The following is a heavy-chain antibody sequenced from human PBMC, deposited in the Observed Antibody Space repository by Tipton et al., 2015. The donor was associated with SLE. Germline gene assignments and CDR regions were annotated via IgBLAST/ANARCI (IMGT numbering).Heavy chain of an antibody. J-gene: IGHJ4*02. CDR1: GFTFSTYG. V-gene: IGHV3-33*03. CDR3: AKDQGWNAPDFDY. Sequence: SLRLSCAASGFTFSTYGMHWVRQAPGKGLEWVAVIWYDGSNKYYTDSVKGRFTISRDNAKKSLHLQMNSLRAEDTAMYYCAKDQGWNAPDFDYWGQGTLVTVSS. D-gene: IGHD1-1*01. CDR2: IWYDGSNK.